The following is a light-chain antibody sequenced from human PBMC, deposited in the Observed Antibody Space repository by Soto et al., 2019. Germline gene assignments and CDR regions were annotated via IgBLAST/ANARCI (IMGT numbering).Light chain of an antibody. CDR1: SSNIGSNY. Sequence: QSVLPQPPSASGTPGQRVTISCSGSSSNIGSNYVYWYHQLPGTAPKLVIYRNNQRPSGVPDRISGSKSGTSASLAISGLRSEYEADYYCAAWDDRLSGLVFGRGTKVTVL. V-gene: IGLV1-47*01. CDR3: AAWDDRLSGLV. J-gene: IGLJ2*01. CDR2: RNN.